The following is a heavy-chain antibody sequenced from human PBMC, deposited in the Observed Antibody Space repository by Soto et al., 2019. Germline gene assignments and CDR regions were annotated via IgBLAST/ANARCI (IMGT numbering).Heavy chain of an antibody. CDR3: ARSFYYDSSGYHQFDY. V-gene: IGHV2-70*04. Sequence: SGPTLGNPTQTLTLTCTFSGFSLSTSGMRVSWIRQPPGKALEWLARIDWDDDKFYSTSLKTRLTISKDTSKNQVVLTMTNMDPVDTATYYCARSFYYDSSGYHQFDYWGQGTLVTVSS. J-gene: IGHJ4*02. D-gene: IGHD3-22*01. CDR1: GFSLSTSGMR. CDR2: IDWDDDK.